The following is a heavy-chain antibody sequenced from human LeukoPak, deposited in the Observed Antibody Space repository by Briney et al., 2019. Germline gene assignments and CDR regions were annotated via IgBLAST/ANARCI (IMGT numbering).Heavy chain of an antibody. CDR1: GYTFTSYD. CDR3: ARWGHITMVRGVIADAFDI. CDR2: MNPNSGNT. Sequence: ASVKVSCKASGYTFTSYDINWVRQATGQGLEWMGWMNPNSGNTGYAQKFQGRVTMTRNTSISTAYMELSSLRSEDTAVYYCARWGHITMVRGVIADAFDIWGQGTMVTVSS. V-gene: IGHV1-8*01. D-gene: IGHD3-10*01. J-gene: IGHJ3*02.